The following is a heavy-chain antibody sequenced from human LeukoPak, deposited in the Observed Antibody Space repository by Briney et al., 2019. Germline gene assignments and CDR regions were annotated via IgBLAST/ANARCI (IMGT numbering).Heavy chain of an antibody. D-gene: IGHD6-19*01. J-gene: IGHJ4*02. CDR2: IGWNSATI. CDR3: AKAVSSGTGTYYFDY. V-gene: IGHV3-9*01. CDR1: GFTFDDYA. Sequence: GGSLRLSCAASGFTFDDYAMHWVRQAPGKGLEWVSGIGWNSATIDYADSVKVRFSISRDNSKNYLYLQMNSLRAEDTAFYYCAKAVSSGTGTYYFDYWGQGTLVTVSS.